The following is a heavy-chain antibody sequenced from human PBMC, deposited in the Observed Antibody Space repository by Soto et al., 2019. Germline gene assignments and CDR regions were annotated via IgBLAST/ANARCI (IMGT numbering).Heavy chain of an antibody. D-gene: IGHD3-3*01. V-gene: IGHV3-15*07. Sequence: EVQLVQSGGGLVKPGGSLRLSCAASGFTFSNAWMKWVRRAPGKGLEWVGRIKSKTDGEKTDYGAPVKGRFTISRDDSRNTLFLQMNSLKTDDAAVYYCTTPGRWSGEYHEDYWVQGTLVTVSS. CDR2: IKSKTDGEKT. J-gene: IGHJ4*02. CDR1: GFTFSNAW. CDR3: TTPGRWSGEYHEDY.